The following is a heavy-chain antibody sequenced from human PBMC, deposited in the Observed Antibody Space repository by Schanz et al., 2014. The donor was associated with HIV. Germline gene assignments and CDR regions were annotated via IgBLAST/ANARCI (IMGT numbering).Heavy chain of an antibody. J-gene: IGHJ6*02. Sequence: VQLVESGGGLVKPGGSLRLSCAASGFTFSNAWMSWVRQAPGKGLEWVAVISYDGTKKHYADSVKGRFTISRDNSKNSLSLLIKSLRADDAAVYYCAKDRNYYDSRFLGKGNYYYYYGMDVWGQGTTVTVSS. CDR2: ISYDGTKK. CDR3: AKDRNYYDSRFLGKGNYYYYYGMDV. V-gene: IGHV3-30*18. CDR1: GFTFSNAW. D-gene: IGHD3-22*01.